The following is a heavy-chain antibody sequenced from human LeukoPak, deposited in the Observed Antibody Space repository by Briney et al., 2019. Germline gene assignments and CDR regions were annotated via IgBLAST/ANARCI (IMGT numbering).Heavy chain of an antibody. J-gene: IGHJ4*02. CDR3: ASRSSIWSGYQDTLYYFDS. CDR2: IYYSGST. CDR1: GGSISSYY. D-gene: IGHD3-3*01. Sequence: SETLSLTCTVSGGSISSYYWSWIRQPPGKRLEWIGHIYYSGSTNYNPSLKSRVTISVDKSKNQFSLKLSSVTAADTAVYYCASRSSIWSGYQDTLYYFDSWGQGTLVTVSS. V-gene: IGHV4-59*01.